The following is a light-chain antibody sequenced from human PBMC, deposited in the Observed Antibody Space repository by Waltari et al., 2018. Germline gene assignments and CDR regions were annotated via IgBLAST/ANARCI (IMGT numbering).Light chain of an antibody. CDR2: GVS. CDR1: SSDVGAYNF. J-gene: IGLJ1*01. V-gene: IGLV2-14*01. Sequence: QSALTQPASVSGSPGQSITISCPGSSSDVGAYNFLSWSQQHPGKAPNVIISGVSNRPSGVSNRFSGSKSGNTASLTISGLQAEDEADYYCSSFTSSNTPQYLFGTGTKVTVL. CDR3: SSFTSSNTPQYL.